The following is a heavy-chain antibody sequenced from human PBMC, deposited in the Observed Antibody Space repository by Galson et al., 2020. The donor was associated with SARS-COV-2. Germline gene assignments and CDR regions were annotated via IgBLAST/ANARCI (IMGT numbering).Heavy chain of an antibody. V-gene: IGHV3-64*01. CDR1: GFTFSSYA. Sequence: GGSLRLSCAASGFTFSSYAMHWVRQAPGKGLEYVSAISSNGGSTYYANSVKGRFTISRDNSKNTLYLQMGSLRAEDMAVYYCARGSGTMMTRGYYGMDVWGQGTTVTVSS. D-gene: IGHD3-22*01. CDR2: ISSNGGST. CDR3: ARGSGTMMTRGYYGMDV. J-gene: IGHJ6*02.